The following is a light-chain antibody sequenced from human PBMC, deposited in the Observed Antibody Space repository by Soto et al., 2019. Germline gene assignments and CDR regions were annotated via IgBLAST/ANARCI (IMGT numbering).Light chain of an antibody. V-gene: IGLV2-14*01. CDR1: SSDVGGYNY. CDR2: DVS. CDR3: SSYTSSSTPHVV. J-gene: IGLJ2*01. Sequence: QAVLTQPASVSGSPGQSITISCTGTSSDVGGYNYVSWYQQHPGKAPKLMIYDVSNRPSGVSNRFSGSKSGNTASLTISGLQAEDEADYYCSSYTSSSTPHVVFGGGTKVTVL.